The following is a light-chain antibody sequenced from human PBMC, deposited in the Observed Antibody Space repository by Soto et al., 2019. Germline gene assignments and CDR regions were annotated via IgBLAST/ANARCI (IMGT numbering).Light chain of an antibody. V-gene: IGLV2-14*01. CDR1: SSDVGGYNY. CDR2: DVS. CDR3: SSYTSSSTPHVV. J-gene: IGLJ2*01. Sequence: QAVLTQPASVSGSPGQSITISCTGTSSDVGGYNYVSWYQQHPGKAPKLMIYDVSNRPSGVSNRFSGSKSGNTASLTISGLQAEDEADYYCSSYTSSSTPHVVFGGGTKVTVL.